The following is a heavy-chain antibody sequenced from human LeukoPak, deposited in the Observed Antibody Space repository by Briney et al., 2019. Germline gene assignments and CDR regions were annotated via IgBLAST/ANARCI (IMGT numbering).Heavy chain of an antibody. CDR1: GGSINSTNYH. Sequence: SETLSLACSVSGGSINSTNYHWSWLRQRPGKGLEWIGHIFYSGRASYDPSLGSRPTISLDKSKNQFSLNLTSVTAADTALYYCARTVLKFYLDVWGKGSTVTVS. CDR3: ARTVLKFYLDV. CDR2: IFYSGRA. V-gene: IGHV4-31*03. J-gene: IGHJ6*03.